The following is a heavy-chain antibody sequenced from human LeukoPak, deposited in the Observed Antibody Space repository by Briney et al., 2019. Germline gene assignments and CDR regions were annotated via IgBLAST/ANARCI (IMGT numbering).Heavy chain of an antibody. V-gene: IGHV4-38-2*02. J-gene: IGHJ4*02. Sequence: SETLSLTCAVPGYSISSGYYWGWIRQPPGKGLEWIGSIYHSGSTYYNPSLKSRVTISVDTSKNQFSLKLSSVTAADTAVYYCARDPFYYGSGSYQNYYFDYWGQGTLVTVSS. CDR3: ARDPFYYGSGSYQNYYFDY. D-gene: IGHD3-10*01. CDR2: IYHSGST. CDR1: GYSISSGYY.